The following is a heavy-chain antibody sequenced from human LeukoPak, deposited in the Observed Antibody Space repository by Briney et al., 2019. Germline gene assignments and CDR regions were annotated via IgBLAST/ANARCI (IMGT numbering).Heavy chain of an antibody. V-gene: IGHV4-39*01. CDR2: IYYSGST. CDR1: GGSISSSSYY. CDR3: ARGYRDYSGYDLDY. D-gene: IGHD5-12*01. J-gene: IGHJ4*02. Sequence: KTSETLSLTCTVSGGSISSSSYYWGWIRQPPGKGLEWVVSIYYSGSTYYNPSLKSRVTISVDTSKNQFSLKLSSVTAADTAVYYCARGYRDYSGYDLDYWGQGTLVTVSS.